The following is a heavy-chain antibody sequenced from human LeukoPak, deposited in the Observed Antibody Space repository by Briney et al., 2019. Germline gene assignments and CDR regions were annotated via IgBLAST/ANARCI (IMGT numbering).Heavy chain of an antibody. Sequence: SGPTLVNPTQTLTLTCTFSGFSLSTSGVGVGWIRQPPGKALDWVALIYWDDHKRYSPSLKSRLTITKDTSKNQVVLTMTNMDPVDTATYYCAHKGRGYSGYIEEYYFGYWGQGTLVTVSS. D-gene: IGHD5-12*01. V-gene: IGHV2-5*02. J-gene: IGHJ4*02. CDR2: IYWDDHK. CDR3: AHKGRGYSGYIEEYYFGY. CDR1: GFSLSTSGVG.